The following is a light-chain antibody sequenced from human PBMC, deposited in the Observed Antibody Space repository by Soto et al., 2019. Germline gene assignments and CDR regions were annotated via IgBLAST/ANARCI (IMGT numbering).Light chain of an antibody. CDR3: QQFNSYPPSFT. J-gene: IGKJ4*01. CDR1: QGISSA. V-gene: IGKV1-13*02. Sequence: AIQLTQSPSSLSASVGDRVTITCRASQGISSALAWYQQKPGKAPKLLIYDASSLESGVPSRFSGSGSGTDFTLTISSLQPEDFAIYYCQQFNSYPPSFTFGGGTKVEIK. CDR2: DAS.